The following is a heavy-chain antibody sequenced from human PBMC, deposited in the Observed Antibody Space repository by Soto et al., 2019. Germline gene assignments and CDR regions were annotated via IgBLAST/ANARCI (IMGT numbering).Heavy chain of an antibody. J-gene: IGHJ4*02. Sequence: GGSLRLSCAASGLTFDDYAMHWVRQAPGKGLEWVSGISWNSGSIGYADSVKGRFTISRDNAKNSLYLQMNSLRAEDTALYYCAKDSGYGGSFDYWGQGXLVTVSS. D-gene: IGHD6-25*01. V-gene: IGHV3-9*01. CDR2: ISWNSGSI. CDR1: GLTFDDYA. CDR3: AKDSGYGGSFDY.